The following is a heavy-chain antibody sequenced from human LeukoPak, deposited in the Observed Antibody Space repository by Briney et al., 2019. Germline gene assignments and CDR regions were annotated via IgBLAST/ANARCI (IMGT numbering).Heavy chain of an antibody. D-gene: IGHD3-22*01. J-gene: IGHJ4*02. Sequence: ASVKVSCNISGYTLTVFSMHWVRQAPGKGLGWMGGFNREDDEPIYAPHFRGRVTVTEDTSTDTTYMELSSLRSEDTAVYYCATLDSYYDNSGRPLIPDWGQGTLVTVSS. CDR1: GYTLTVFS. CDR2: FNREDDEP. V-gene: IGHV1-24*01. CDR3: ATLDSYYDNSGRPLIPD.